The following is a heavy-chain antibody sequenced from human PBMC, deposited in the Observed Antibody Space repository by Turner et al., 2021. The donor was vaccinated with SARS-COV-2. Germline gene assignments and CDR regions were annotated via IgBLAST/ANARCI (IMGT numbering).Heavy chain of an antibody. CDR1: GFTFSSYS. CDR2: ISSSSSYI. D-gene: IGHD3-22*01. Sequence: EVQLVESGGGLVKPGGSLRLSCAASGFTFSSYSKNWVRQAPGKGLEWVASISSSSSYIYYADSVKGRFTISRDNAKNSLYLQMNSLRAEDTAVYYCAREGDDSSGYWGGDWGQGTLVTVSS. CDR3: AREGDDSSGYWGGD. V-gene: IGHV3-21*01. J-gene: IGHJ4*02.